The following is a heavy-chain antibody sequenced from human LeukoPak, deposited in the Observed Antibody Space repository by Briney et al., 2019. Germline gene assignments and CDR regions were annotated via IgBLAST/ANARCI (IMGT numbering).Heavy chain of an antibody. CDR2: INPNSGGT. CDR3: ARRVHIREFDY. CDR1: GYTFTGYY. Sequence: GASVKVSCKASGYTFTGYYMHWVRQAPGQGLEWMGWINPNSGGTNYAQKFQGRVTMTRNTSISTACMELSSLRSEDTAVYYCARRVHIREFDYWGQGTLVTVSS. V-gene: IGHV1-2*02. D-gene: IGHD3-10*01. J-gene: IGHJ4*02.